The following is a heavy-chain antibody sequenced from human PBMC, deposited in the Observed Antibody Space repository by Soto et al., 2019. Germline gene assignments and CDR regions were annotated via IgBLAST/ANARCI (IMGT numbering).Heavy chain of an antibody. V-gene: IGHV2-5*02. CDR2: IYWDDDK. D-gene: IGHD2-21*02. CDR3: AHSRCGGDCLQSYASHYYDGMDV. J-gene: IGHJ6*02. Sequence: QITLKESGPALVKPTQTLTLTCTISGFSLSTGGVGVGWIRQPPGKALEWLALIYWDDDKRYCPSLRSRHAITKDTSKNQVVLTMTNTDPVDTATYYCAHSRCGGDCLQSYASHYYDGMDVWGQGTTVTVSS. CDR1: GFSLSTGGVG.